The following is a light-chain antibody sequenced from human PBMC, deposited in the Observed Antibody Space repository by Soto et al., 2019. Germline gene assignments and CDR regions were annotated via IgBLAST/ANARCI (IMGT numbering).Light chain of an antibody. CDR1: SSDVGGYNY. J-gene: IGLJ1*01. CDR3: SSYTSSSTPYV. V-gene: IGLV2-14*01. CDR2: EVS. Sequence: QSALTQPDSVSGSPGQSITISCTGTSSDVGGYNYVSWYQQHPGKAPKLMIYEVSTRPSGVSNRFSGSKSGNTASLTISGLQSEDEADYYCSSYTSSSTPYVFGTGTKLTVL.